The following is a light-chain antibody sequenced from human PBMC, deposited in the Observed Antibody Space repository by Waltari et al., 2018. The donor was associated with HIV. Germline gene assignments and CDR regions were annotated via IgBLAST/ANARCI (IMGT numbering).Light chain of an antibody. CDR2: DVS. CDR3: ASYTSSSTVV. Sequence: HSALTQPASVSGSPGQSITISCTGTSGDVGGYDYVPWYQHYPGRAPKLMIYDVSHRPSGVANRFSASKSGNTASLTISGLQAEDEADYYCASYTSSSTVVFGGGTKLTVL. J-gene: IGLJ2*01. CDR1: SGDVGGYDY. V-gene: IGLV2-14*03.